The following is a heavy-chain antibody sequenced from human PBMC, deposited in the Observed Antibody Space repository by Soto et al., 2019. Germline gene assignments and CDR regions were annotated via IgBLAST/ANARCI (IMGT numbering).Heavy chain of an antibody. CDR2: ISYDGSNK. Sequence: GGSLRLSCAASGFTFSSYGMHWVRQAPGKGLEWVAVISYDGSNKYYADSVKGRFTISRDNSKNTLYLQMNSLRAEDTAVYYCARDGGANYVMDVWGKGTTVTFSS. CDR1: GFTFSSYG. V-gene: IGHV3-30*03. CDR3: ARDGGANYVMDV. J-gene: IGHJ6*04. D-gene: IGHD3-16*01.